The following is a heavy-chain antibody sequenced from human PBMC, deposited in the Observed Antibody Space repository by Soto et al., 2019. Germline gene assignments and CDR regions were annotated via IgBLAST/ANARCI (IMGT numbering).Heavy chain of an antibody. V-gene: IGHV4-59*01. D-gene: IGHD6-19*01. Sequence: SETLSLTCTVSGGSISSYYWSWIRQPPGKGLEWIGYIYYSGSTNYNPSLKSRVTISVDTSKNQFSLKLSSVTAADTAVYYCARVVAVAQIDYWGQGTLVTVSS. CDR3: ARVVAVAQIDY. CDR2: IYYSGST. J-gene: IGHJ4*02. CDR1: GGSISSYY.